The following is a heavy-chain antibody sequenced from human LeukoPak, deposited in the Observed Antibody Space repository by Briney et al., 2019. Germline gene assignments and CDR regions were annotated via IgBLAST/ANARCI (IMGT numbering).Heavy chain of an antibody. CDR1: GGPFSGYY. CDR3: ARIPDIVVVPAARSAGAFDI. D-gene: IGHD2-2*01. CDR2: INHSGST. Sequence: PSETLSLTCAVYGGPFSGYYWSWIRQPPGKGLEWIGEINHSGSTNYNPSLKSRVTISVDTSKNQFSLKLSSVTAADTAVYYCARIPDIVVVPAARSAGAFDIWGQGTMVTVSS. V-gene: IGHV4-34*01. J-gene: IGHJ3*02.